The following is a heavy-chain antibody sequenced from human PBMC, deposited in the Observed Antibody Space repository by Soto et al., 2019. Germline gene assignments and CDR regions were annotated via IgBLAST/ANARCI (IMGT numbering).Heavy chain of an antibody. J-gene: IGHJ4*01. Sequence: GGSVNVSCKASGGTFSSYAISWVRQAPGQGLEWMGGIIPIFGTSNYAQKFQGRVTITADESTSTAYVELSSLRSEDTAVYYCARIPINYYSSGYVGVEYSGHPTLVTVS. CDR3: ARIPINYYSSGYVGVEY. CDR2: IIPIFGTS. CDR1: GGTFSSYA. D-gene: IGHD3-22*01. V-gene: IGHV1-69*13.